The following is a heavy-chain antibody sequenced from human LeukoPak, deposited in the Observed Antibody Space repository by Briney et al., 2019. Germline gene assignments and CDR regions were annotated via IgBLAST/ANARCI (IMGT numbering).Heavy chain of an antibody. Sequence: PGGSLRLSCAASGFTFSSYGMHWVRQAPGKGLEWVAVIWYDGSNKYYADSVKGRFTISRDNSKNTLYLQMNSLRAEDTAVYYSAKDFIAAAGIPDYWGQGTLVTVSS. CDR3: AKDFIAAAGIPDY. D-gene: IGHD6-13*01. CDR2: IWYDGSNK. J-gene: IGHJ4*02. CDR1: GFTFSSYG. V-gene: IGHV3-33*06.